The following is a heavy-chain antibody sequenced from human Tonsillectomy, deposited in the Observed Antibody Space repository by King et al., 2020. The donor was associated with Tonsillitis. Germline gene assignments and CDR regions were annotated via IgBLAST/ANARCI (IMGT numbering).Heavy chain of an antibody. D-gene: IGHD3-16*02. CDR2: ISAYNGNT. CDR3: ASSFRPLTVHPYDY. J-gene: IGHJ4*02. Sequence: VQLVESGAEVKKPGASVKVSCKASGYTFSSYGISWVRQAPGQGLEWMGWISAYNGNTNYAQKLQGRDTMTTDTSTSTAYMELRSLRSDDTAVYYCASSFRPLTVHPYDYWGQGTLVTVSS. V-gene: IGHV1-18*01. CDR1: GYTFSSYG.